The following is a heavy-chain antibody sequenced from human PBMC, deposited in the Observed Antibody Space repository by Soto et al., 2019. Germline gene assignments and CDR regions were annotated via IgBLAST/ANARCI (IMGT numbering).Heavy chain of an antibody. CDR2: IYKSATT. Sequence: SETLSLTCSVSGDSISTVDYFWAWIRQPPGQTLEYIGYIYKSATTYYNPSFESRVAISLDTSKSQFSLTVTSVTAGDTAVYFCARGRYCLTGSCFPNWFDSWGRGTLVTVSS. CDR1: GDSISTVDYF. J-gene: IGHJ5*01. CDR3: ARGRYCLTGSCFPNWFDS. D-gene: IGHD2-15*01. V-gene: IGHV4-30-4*01.